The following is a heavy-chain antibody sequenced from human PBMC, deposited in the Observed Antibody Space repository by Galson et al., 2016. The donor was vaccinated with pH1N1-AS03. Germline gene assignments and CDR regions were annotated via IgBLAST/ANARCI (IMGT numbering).Heavy chain of an antibody. Sequence: SLRLSCAASGFTFDDYAMHWVRQPPGKGLEWVSYISDDGHSISYADSVKGRFTISRDNSRKSLFLQMNSLRPEDTAFFYFAKWQGSRSPYFDSWGRGTLVTVSS. D-gene: IGHD3-10*01. CDR1: GFTFDDYA. CDR3: AKWQGSRSPYFDS. CDR2: ISDDGHSI. V-gene: IGHV3-43*02. J-gene: IGHJ4*02.